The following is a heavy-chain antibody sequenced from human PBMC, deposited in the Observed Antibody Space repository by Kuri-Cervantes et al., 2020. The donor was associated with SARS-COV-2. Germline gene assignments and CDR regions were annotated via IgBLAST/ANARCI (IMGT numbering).Heavy chain of an antibody. CDR2: IYYTGST. Sequence: GSLRLSCAVSGGSISTTNYYWAWIRQPPGKGPEWIASIYYTGSTSYKPSLKTRATISLDTSKNQFSLNLRSVTAADTAVYYCARVIDMNLGYCNSTSSCDAFDIWGQGTMVTVSS. V-gene: IGHV4-39*07. J-gene: IGHJ3*02. CDR1: GGSISTTNYY. D-gene: IGHD2-2*01. CDR3: ARVIDMNLGYCNSTSSCDAFDI.